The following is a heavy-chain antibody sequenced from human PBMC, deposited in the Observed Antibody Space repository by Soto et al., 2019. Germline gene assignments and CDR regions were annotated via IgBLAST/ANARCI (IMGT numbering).Heavy chain of an antibody. CDR3: AMGLAAAGPFDY. V-gene: IGHV3-23*01. J-gene: IGHJ4*02. Sequence: GGSLRLSCAASGSTFSSSAMSWVRQAPGKGLEWVSAISGSGGTTYYADSVKGRFTISRDNSKNTLYLLLNSLRAEDTAVYYCAMGLAAAGPFDYWGQGTLVTVSS. CDR2: ISGSGGTT. D-gene: IGHD6-13*01. CDR1: GSTFSSSA.